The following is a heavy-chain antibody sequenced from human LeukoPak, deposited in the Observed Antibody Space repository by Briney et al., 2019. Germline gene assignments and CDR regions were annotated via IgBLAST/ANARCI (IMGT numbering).Heavy chain of an antibody. J-gene: IGHJ4*02. CDR1: GFPLSTSGMC. Sequence: RGSGPTLVNPTQTLTLTCTFSGFPLSTSGMCVSWIRQPPGKALEWLARIDWDDDKYYSTSLKTRLTISKDTSKNQVVLTMTNMDPVDTATYYCTRMPAAIGLAFDYWGQGTLVTVAS. CDR3: TRMPAAIGLAFDY. V-gene: IGHV2-70*11. CDR2: IDWDDDK. D-gene: IGHD6-13*01.